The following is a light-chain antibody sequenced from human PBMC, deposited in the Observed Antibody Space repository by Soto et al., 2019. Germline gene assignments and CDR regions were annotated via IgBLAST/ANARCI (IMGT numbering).Light chain of an antibody. CDR1: SSDVGGFDY. CDR3: SSYTSSSSLGV. Sequence: QSVLTQPASVSGSPGQSITISCTGTSSDVGGFDYVSWYQQYPGKGPKLIIYEVTNRPSGVSNRFSGSKSGNTASLTISGLQAEDEATYHGSSYTSSSSLGVFGGGTKLTVL. J-gene: IGLJ3*02. V-gene: IGLV2-14*01. CDR2: EVT.